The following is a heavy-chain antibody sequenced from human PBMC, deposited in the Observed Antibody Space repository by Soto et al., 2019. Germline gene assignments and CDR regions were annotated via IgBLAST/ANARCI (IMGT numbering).Heavy chain of an antibody. D-gene: IGHD4-17*01. J-gene: IGHJ4*02. V-gene: IGHV1-18*01. CDR2: ISAYHGNT. CDR3: ARMTTVTDSVDY. Sequence: QVQLVQSGAEVKKPGASVKVSCKASGYTFTSYGITWARQAPGQGLEWMGWISAYHGNTNNAQKLQGRVTMTTDTSTSAAYMELRSLRSDDTAVYYCARMTTVTDSVDYWGQGTLVTVFS. CDR1: GYTFTSYG.